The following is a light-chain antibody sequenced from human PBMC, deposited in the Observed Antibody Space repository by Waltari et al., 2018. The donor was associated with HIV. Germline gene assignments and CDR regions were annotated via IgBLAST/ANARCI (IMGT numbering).Light chain of an antibody. CDR1: SSDIGAYNS. V-gene: IGLV2-14*03. J-gene: IGLJ1*01. CDR3: KSKTSSSTPCV. Sequence: QSALTQPASVSGSPGQSITISCTGSSSDIGAYNSVTWYQQHPSKAPKLIIYDVSNRPSGVAVRFAGSKSGNTASLTISGLQAEDEADYFCKSKTSSSTPCVFGTGTKVAVL. CDR2: DVS.